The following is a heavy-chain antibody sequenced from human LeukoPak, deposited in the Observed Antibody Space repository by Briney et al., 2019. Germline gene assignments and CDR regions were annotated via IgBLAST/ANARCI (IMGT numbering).Heavy chain of an antibody. J-gene: IGHJ4*02. CDR3: ASNTGTVFDY. CDR1: GDFITAYY. Sequence: SETLSLTCTVSGDFITAYYWSWIRQPPGKGLEWIGYVYYSGSTDYNPSLRSRVTISLEMSKHQFSLNLTSVTAADTAVYYCASNTGTVFDYWGQGALVTVSS. V-gene: IGHV4-59*01. D-gene: IGHD7-27*01. CDR2: VYYSGST.